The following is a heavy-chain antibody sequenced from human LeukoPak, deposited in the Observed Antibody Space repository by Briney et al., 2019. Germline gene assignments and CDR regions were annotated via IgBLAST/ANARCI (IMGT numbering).Heavy chain of an antibody. V-gene: IGHV3-33*01. CDR1: GFTFSSYG. Sequence: PGRSLRLSCAASGFTFSSYGMHWVRQAPGKGLEWVAVIWYDGSNKYYADSVKGRFTISRDNSKNTLYLQMNSLRAEDTAVYYCARDYYDSSGYHREVDYWGQGALVTVSS. CDR2: IWYDGSNK. CDR3: ARDYYDSSGYHREVDY. J-gene: IGHJ4*02. D-gene: IGHD3-22*01.